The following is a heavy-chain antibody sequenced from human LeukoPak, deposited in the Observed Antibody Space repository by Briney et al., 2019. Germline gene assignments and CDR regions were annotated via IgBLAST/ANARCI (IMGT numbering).Heavy chain of an antibody. CDR2: ISGSGNST. J-gene: IGHJ4*02. CDR1: GFTFSTHA. V-gene: IGHV3-23*01. D-gene: IGHD2-2*02. Sequence: GGSLRLSCAASGFTFSTHAMSWVRQAPGKGLEWVSIISGSGNSTYYADSVKGRFTISRDNSKNTLYLQMNSLRADDTAVYYCAKDLGYTVEPSFDYWGQGTLVTVSS. CDR3: AKDLGYTVEPSFDY.